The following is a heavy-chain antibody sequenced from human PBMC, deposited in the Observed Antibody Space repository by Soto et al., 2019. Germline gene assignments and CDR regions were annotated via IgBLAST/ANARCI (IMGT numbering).Heavy chain of an antibody. CDR1: GYSFTRYW. D-gene: IGHD6-13*01. CDR2: IYPGDSDT. CDR3: ARTAAAGKYYYGMDV. J-gene: IGHJ6*02. V-gene: IGHV5-51*01. Sequence: GESLKISCKGSGYSFTRYWIGWVRQMPGKGLEWMGIIYPGDSDTRYSPSFQGQVTISADKSISTAYLQWSSLKASDTAMYYCARTAAAGKYYYGMDVWGQGTTVTVS.